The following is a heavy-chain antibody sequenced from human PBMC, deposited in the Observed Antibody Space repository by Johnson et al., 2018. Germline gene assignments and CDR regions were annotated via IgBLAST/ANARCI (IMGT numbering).Heavy chain of an antibody. CDR1: GFTFSNYG. D-gene: IGHD2-2*01. J-gene: IGHJ3*02. CDR3: ASGCSSTSCYDSYAFDI. CDR2: ISYDGSNK. V-gene: IGHV3-30*03. Sequence: VQLLESGGGVVQPGRSLRLSCAASGFTFSNYGMHWVRQSPGKGLEWVAVISYDGSNKYYADSVKGRFTISRDNSKNTLYLQMNSLRAEDTAVYYCASGCSSTSCYDSYAFDIWGQGTMVTVSS.